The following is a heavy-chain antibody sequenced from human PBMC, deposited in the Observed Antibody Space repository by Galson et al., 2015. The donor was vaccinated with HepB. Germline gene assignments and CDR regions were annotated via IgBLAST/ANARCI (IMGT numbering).Heavy chain of an antibody. CDR2: ISYDGSNK. CDR3: ARDGSNYDILTGYYQNGYYYGMDV. V-gene: IGHV3-30*04. Sequence: SLRLSCAASGFTFSSYAMHWVRQAPGKGLEWVAVISYDGSNKYYADSVKGRFTISRDNSKNTLYLQMNSLRAEDTAVYYCARDGSNYDILTGYYQNGYYYGMDVWGQGTTVTVSS. D-gene: IGHD3-9*01. CDR1: GFTFSSYA. J-gene: IGHJ6*02.